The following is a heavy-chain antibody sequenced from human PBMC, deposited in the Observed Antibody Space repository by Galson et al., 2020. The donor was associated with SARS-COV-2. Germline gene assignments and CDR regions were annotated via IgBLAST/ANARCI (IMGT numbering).Heavy chain of an antibody. J-gene: IGHJ6*02. Sequence: ASVKVSCKSSGYTFTAFYIHWVRQAPGKGLEWMGWINPNNGGTKYAQKFQGWVTMTRDTSITTTYMDLSRLRSNDTAVYYCARLTYYYDSRGHSVPRGMDFWGQGTPVTISS. CDR2: INPNNGGT. V-gene: IGHV1-2*04. CDR1: GYTFTAFY. CDR3: ARLTYYYDSRGHSVPRGMDF. D-gene: IGHD3-22*01.